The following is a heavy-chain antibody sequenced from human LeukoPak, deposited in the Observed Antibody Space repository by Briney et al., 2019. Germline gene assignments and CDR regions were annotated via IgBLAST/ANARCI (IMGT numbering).Heavy chain of an antibody. D-gene: IGHD3-10*01. CDR1: GFTFSSYE. J-gene: IGHJ4*02. CDR3: VKDSGDYYGMGSYHDY. V-gene: IGHV3-48*03. Sequence: GGSLRLSCAASGFTFSSYEMNWVRQAPGKGLEWVSYISSSGSTIYYADSVKGRFTISRDNSKNTLYLHMNSLRAEDTAVYYCVKDSGDYYGMGSYHDYWGQGTLVTVSS. CDR2: ISSSGSTI.